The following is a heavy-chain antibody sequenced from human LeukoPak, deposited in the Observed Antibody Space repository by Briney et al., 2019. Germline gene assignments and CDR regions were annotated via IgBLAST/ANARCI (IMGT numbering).Heavy chain of an antibody. CDR2: IYYSGST. V-gene: IGHV4-30-4*01. CDR3: ARTPNYDYVWGSYPPDY. J-gene: IGHJ4*02. CDR1: GGSISSGDYY. Sequence: SETLSLTCTVSGGSISSGDYYWSWIRQPPGKGLEWIGYIYYSGSTYFNPSLKSRVTISVDTSKNQFSLKLSSVTAADTAVYYCARTPNYDYVWGSYPPDYWGQGTLVTVSS. D-gene: IGHD3-16*01.